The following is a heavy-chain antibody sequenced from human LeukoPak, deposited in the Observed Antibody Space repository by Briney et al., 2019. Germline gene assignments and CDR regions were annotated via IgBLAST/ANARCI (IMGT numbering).Heavy chain of an antibody. CDR3: ASSLNCSSTSCYAFYYYYYMDV. J-gene: IGHJ6*03. CDR2: IIPIFGTA. D-gene: IGHD2-2*01. Sequence: ASVKVSCKASGGTFSSYAISWVRQAPGQGLEWMGGIIPIFGTANYAQKFQGRVTITTDESTSTAYMELSSLRSEDTAVYYCASSLNCSSTSCYAFYYYYYMDVWGKGNTVTVSS. V-gene: IGHV1-69*05. CDR1: GGTFSSYA.